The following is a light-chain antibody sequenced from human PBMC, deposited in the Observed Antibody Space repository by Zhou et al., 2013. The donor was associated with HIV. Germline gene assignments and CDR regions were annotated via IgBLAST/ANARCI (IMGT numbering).Light chain of an antibody. CDR3: QQRSNWLT. V-gene: IGKV3D-20*02. Sequence: EILMTQSPVTLSVSPGERATLSCRASQGVTSSYLAWYQQKPGQAPRLLIYGASNRATGIPDRFSGSGSGTDFTLTISSLEPEDFAVYYCQQRSNWLTFGGGTKVEIK. CDR1: QGVTSSY. J-gene: IGKJ4*01. CDR2: GAS.